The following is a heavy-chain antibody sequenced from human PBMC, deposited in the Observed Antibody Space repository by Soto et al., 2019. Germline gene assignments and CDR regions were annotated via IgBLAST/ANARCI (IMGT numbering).Heavy chain of an antibody. Sequence: GSLRLSGVASVFTFSAYWMDWVRQAPGKGLEWVANINQDGSEKHYVDSVKGRFTISRDNAKNSLYLQMSSLTAEDSALYYCSGSLDYWGQGALVTVSS. CDR2: INQDGSEK. V-gene: IGHV3-7*01. CDR3: SGSLDY. CDR1: VFTFSAYW. D-gene: IGHD2-15*01. J-gene: IGHJ4*02.